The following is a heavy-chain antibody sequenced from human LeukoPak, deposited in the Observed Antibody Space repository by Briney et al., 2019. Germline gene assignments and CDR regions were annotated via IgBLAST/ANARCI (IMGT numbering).Heavy chain of an antibody. Sequence: GGSLRLSCAASGFTFSSYWMHWVRQAPGKGLVWVSRIKSDGSNTNYADSVKGRFTISRDNAKNSLYLQMNSLRAEDTAVYYCAELGITMVGGVWGKGTTVSISS. V-gene: IGHV3-74*01. J-gene: IGHJ6*04. CDR1: GFTFSSYW. CDR2: IKSDGSNT. D-gene: IGHD3-10*02. CDR3: AELGITMVGGV.